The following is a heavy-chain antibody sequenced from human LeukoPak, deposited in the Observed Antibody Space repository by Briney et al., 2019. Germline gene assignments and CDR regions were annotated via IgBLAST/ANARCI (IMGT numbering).Heavy chain of an antibody. CDR2: ISADAVDT. D-gene: IGHD2-8*02. J-gene: IGHJ5*02. CDR3: AKDVWWSVS. Sequence: GGSQRLSCVASGFTFSNHAVTWVRQAPGKGLEWVSAISADAVDTFYAPSVKGRFTISRDNSKNTMYLQINSLRAEDTAIYYCAKDVWWSVSWGQGTLVTVSS. V-gene: IGHV3-23*01. CDR1: GFTFSNHA.